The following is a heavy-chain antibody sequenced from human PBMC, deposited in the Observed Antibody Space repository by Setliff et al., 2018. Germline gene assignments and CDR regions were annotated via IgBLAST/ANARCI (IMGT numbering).Heavy chain of an antibody. J-gene: IGHJ4*02. CDR2: ISYSGIT. CDR1: GASVSSHY. D-gene: IGHD5-12*01. CDR3: ARCSRDGNNYVGSGLGPFDY. Sequence: PSETLSLTCNVSGASVSSHYWDWIRQPPGKGLEWIGFISYSGITTYNVSLKSRVSISVDTSKNQLSLTLSSVTAADTAVYYCARCSRDGNNYVGSGLGPFDYWGQGSLVTVSS. V-gene: IGHV4-59*02.